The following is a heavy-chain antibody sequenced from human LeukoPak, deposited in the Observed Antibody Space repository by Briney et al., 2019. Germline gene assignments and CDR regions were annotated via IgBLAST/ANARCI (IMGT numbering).Heavy chain of an antibody. CDR3: ARDRDYSFDY. CDR2: FNSASGTI. V-gene: IGHV3-11*04. Sequence: GGSLRLSCAASGFTFSDYYMSWIRQAPGKGLEWVSYFNSASGTISYADSVKGRFTISRDNAKNSLYLQMNSLRAEDTAVYYCARDRDYSFDYWGQGTLVTVSS. J-gene: IGHJ4*02. CDR1: GFTFSDYY.